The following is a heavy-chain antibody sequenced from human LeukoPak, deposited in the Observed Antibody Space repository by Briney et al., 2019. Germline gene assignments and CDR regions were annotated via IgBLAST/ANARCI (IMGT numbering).Heavy chain of an antibody. Sequence: SETLSLTCSVSGDSISGYYWSWIRQPAGKGLEWIGHIYTSGSTNYNPSLKSRVTMSVDTSKNQFSLKLSSVTAADTAVYYCVLSNGYYYGDTMDNWGQGTLVTVSS. CDR2: IYTSGST. J-gene: IGHJ4*02. CDR1: GDSISGYY. D-gene: IGHD3-22*01. CDR3: VLSNGYYYGDTMDN. V-gene: IGHV4-4*07.